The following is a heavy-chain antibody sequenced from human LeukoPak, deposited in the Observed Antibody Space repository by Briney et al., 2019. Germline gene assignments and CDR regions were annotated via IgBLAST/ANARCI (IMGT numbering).Heavy chain of an antibody. CDR3: AKGIGSSGYYYDPKFDY. D-gene: IGHD3-22*01. CDR1: GFTCDDYA. Sequence: PGGSLRLSCAASGFTCDDYAMHWVRQAPGKGLEGVSGISWNSGSIGYADSVKGRFTISRDNAKNSLYLQMNSLRAEDTALYYCAKGIGSSGYYYDPKFDYWGQGTLVTVSS. V-gene: IGHV3-9*01. J-gene: IGHJ4*02. CDR2: ISWNSGSI.